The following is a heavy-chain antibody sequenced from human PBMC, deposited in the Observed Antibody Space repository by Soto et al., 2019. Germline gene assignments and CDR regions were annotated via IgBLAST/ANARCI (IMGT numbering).Heavy chain of an antibody. CDR2: IYYSGST. CDR1: GGAISRYY. Sequence: SETRSLTCTVSGGAISRYYWIWIRQPPGKGLEWSWYIYYSGSTNYNPSLKSRVTISVDTSKNQFSLKLSSVTAADTAVYYCARGEAGRYYGSGSYSYYYYYMDVWGKGNTVTVS. D-gene: IGHD3-10*01. J-gene: IGHJ6*03. V-gene: IGHV4-59*01. CDR3: ARGEAGRYYGSGSYSYYYYYMDV.